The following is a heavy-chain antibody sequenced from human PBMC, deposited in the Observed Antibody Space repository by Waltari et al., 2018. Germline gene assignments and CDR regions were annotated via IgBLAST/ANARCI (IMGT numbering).Heavy chain of an antibody. CDR1: GFTFSRYD. V-gene: IGHV3-13*01. CDR2: IGIAGDT. D-gene: IGHD3-10*01. Sequence: VQLVESGGGVVQPGGSLRLSCAASGFTFSRYDMHWVRQATGKGLEWVSAIGIAGDTYYPASVKGRFTISRENANNSLYLQMNSLRAGDTAVYYCARDRGADHFDYWGQGTLVTVSS. CDR3: ARDRGADHFDY. J-gene: IGHJ4*02.